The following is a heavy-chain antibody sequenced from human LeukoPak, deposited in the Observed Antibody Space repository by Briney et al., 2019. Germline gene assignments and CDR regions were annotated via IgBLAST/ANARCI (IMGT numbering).Heavy chain of an antibody. J-gene: IGHJ5*02. CDR3: ARGCSSTSCYGSWFDP. Sequence: SVKVSCKASGGTFSSYAISWVRQAPGQGLEWMGGIIPIFGTANYAQKFQSRVTITTDESTSTAYMELSSLRSEDTAVYYCARGCSSTSCYGSWFDPWGQGTLVTVSS. CDR1: GGTFSSYA. CDR2: IIPIFGTA. D-gene: IGHD2-2*01. V-gene: IGHV1-69*05.